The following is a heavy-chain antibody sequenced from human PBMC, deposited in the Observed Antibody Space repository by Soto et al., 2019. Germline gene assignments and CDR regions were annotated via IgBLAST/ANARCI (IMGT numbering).Heavy chain of an antibody. CDR3: ARGRSSPNFDP. J-gene: IGHJ5*02. Sequence: QVQLVQSGAEVRKPGSSVKVSCKISGGTFTNYVISWLRQTPGQGLEWMGGLIPIFGAANLAKKCQGRVTITADESTSTVNMELSSLTSEDTAVYYCARGRSSPNFDPWGQGTLVTGSS. D-gene: IGHD6-6*01. V-gene: IGHV1-69*01. CDR1: GGTFTNYV. CDR2: LIPIFGAA.